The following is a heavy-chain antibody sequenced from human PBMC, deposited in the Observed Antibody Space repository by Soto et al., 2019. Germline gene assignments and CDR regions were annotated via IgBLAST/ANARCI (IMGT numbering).Heavy chain of an antibody. D-gene: IGHD3-9*01. CDR3: AHFDWFIDY. Sequence: GGSLRLSCAASGFTFSSYAMSWVRQAPGKGLEWVSAIGGSGASTYYADSVKGRFTISRDNSKNTLYLQMNSLRAEDTAVYYCAHFDWFIDYWGQGTLVTVSS. CDR2: IGGSGAST. CDR1: GFTFSSYA. J-gene: IGHJ4*02. V-gene: IGHV3-23*01.